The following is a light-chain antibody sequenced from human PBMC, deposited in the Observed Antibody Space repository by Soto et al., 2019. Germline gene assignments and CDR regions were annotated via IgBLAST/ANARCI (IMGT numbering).Light chain of an antibody. V-gene: IGLV1-51*01. CDR3: GTWDTRLSAYV. J-gene: IGLJ1*01. CDR1: SSNIGNNY. Sequence: QSVLTQPPSVSAAPGQKVTISCSGSSSNIGNNYVSWYQQLPGTAPKLLIYDNNKRPSGIPDRFSGSKSGTSATLGITGLQTGDEADYYCGTWDTRLSAYVFGTGTKGTLL. CDR2: DNN.